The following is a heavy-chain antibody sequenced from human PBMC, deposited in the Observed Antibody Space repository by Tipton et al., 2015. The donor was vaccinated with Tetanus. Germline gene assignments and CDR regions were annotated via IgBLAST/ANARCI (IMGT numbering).Heavy chain of an antibody. CDR1: GFIFSSYG. CDR3: AREADCSGGRCFAADFDN. D-gene: IGHD2-15*01. J-gene: IGHJ4*02. CDR2: SWYDGTDK. Sequence: SLRLSCAESGFIFSSYGIHWVRQAPGKGLEWVAVSWYDGTDKYYADSVKGRFTISRDNSKHKLYLQMNSLSAEDTAVYYCAREADCSGGRCFAADFDNWGQGTQVTVSS. V-gene: IGHV3-33*01.